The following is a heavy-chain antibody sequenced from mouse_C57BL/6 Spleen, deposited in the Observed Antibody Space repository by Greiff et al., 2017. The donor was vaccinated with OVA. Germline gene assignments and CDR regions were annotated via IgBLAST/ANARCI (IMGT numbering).Heavy chain of an antibody. CDR3: ARESYYGSSLYWYFDV. V-gene: IGHV5-4*01. CDR1: GFTFSSYA. D-gene: IGHD1-1*01. CDR2: ISDGGSYT. Sequence: EVMLVESGGGLVKPGGSLKLSCAASGFTFSSYAMSWVRQTPEKRLEWVATISDGGSYTYYPDNVKGRFTISRDNAKNNLYLQMSHLKSEDTAMYYCARESYYGSSLYWYFDVWGTGTTVTVSS. J-gene: IGHJ1*03.